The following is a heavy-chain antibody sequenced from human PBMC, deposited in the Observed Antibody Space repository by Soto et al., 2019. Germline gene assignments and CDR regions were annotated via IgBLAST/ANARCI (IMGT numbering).Heavy chain of an antibody. J-gene: IGHJ4*02. V-gene: IGHV4-59*01. Sequence: QVQLQESGPGLVKPSETLSLTCTVSGDSISSFYWTWIRQPPGKGLEWVGYIFSSGSTNYNPSLRSRVTISVDTSENQFSLKLPSVTAADTAVYYCARVRYCSSTPCWPIGYFEYWGQGTLVTVSS. CDR3: ARVRYCSSTPCWPIGYFEY. CDR2: IFSSGST. D-gene: IGHD2-2*01. CDR1: GDSISSFY.